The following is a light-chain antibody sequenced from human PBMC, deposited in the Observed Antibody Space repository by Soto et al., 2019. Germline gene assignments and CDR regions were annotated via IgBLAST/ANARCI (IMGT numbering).Light chain of an antibody. CDR2: AAS. CDR3: LQINSYPYT. V-gene: IGKV1-39*01. CDR1: QSISSY. J-gene: IGKJ5*01. Sequence: DIQMTQSPSSLSASVGDRVTITCRASQSISSYLNWYQQKPGKAPKLLIYAASALQSGVPSRFSGSGSGTDFTLTISSLQPEDFATYYCLQINSYPYTFGQGTRLEI.